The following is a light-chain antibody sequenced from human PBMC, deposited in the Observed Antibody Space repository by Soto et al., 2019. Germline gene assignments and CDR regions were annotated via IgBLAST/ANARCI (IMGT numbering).Light chain of an antibody. CDR3: QQHNQWPIT. Sequence: EIVLTQSPATLSLSPGEGATLSCRASQSVSRYLAWYQQKPGQAPRLLIYGASTRATGIPARFSGSGSGTEFTLSISSLQSEDSAVYYCQQHNQWPITFGQGTRLEIK. V-gene: IGKV3-15*01. CDR2: GAS. J-gene: IGKJ5*01. CDR1: QSVSRY.